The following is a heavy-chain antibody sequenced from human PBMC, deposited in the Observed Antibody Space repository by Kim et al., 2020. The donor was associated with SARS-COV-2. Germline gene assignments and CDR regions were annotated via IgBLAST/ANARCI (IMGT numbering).Heavy chain of an antibody. Sequence: GGSLRLSCAASGFTFSRYAMSWVRQAPGKGLDWVSVISGSGGSTYYADSVKGRFTISRDKSKNTLYVQMNSLRAEDTAIYYCAKVMEGYSSGWYRGDYGMDGWGQGTTVTVSS. D-gene: IGHD6-19*01. CDR2: ISGSGGST. V-gene: IGHV3-23*01. CDR3: AKVMEGYSSGWYRGDYGMDG. J-gene: IGHJ6*02. CDR1: GFTFSRYA.